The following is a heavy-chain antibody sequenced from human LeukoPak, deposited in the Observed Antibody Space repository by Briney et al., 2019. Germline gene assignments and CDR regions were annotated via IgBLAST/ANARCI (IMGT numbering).Heavy chain of an antibody. V-gene: IGHV3-11*04. CDR2: ISSSGSTI. D-gene: IGHD2-2*01. CDR3: ARDPSEASHPYYFDY. J-gene: IGHJ4*02. CDR1: GFTFSDYY. Sequence: GGSPRLSCAASGFTFSDYYMSWIRQAPGKGLEWVSYISSSGSTIYYADSVKGRFTISRDNAKNSLSLQMNSLRVEDTAVYYCARDPSEASHPYYFDYWGQGTMVTVSS.